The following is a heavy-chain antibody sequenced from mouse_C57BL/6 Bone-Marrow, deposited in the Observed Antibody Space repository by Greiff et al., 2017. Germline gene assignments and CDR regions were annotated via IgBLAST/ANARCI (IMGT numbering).Heavy chain of an antibody. Sequence: QVQLKQPGAELVRPGSSVKLSCKASGYTFTSYWMDWVKQRPGQGLEWIGNIYPSDSETHYNQKFKDKATLTVDKSSSTAYMQLSSLTSEDSAVYYCARGGYEPWFAYWGQGTLVTVSA. CDR1: GYTFTSYW. V-gene: IGHV1-61*01. CDR2: IYPSDSET. CDR3: ARGGYEPWFAY. J-gene: IGHJ3*01. D-gene: IGHD2-2*01.